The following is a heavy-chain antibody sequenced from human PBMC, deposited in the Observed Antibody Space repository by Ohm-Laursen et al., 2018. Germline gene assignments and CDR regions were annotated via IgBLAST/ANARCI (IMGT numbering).Heavy chain of an antibody. D-gene: IGHD3-10*01. CDR3: ARGSSGSGGDSDY. CDR1: GFTFSSYG. Sequence: SLRLSCAASGFTFSSYGMHWVRQAPGKGLEWVAVIWYDGSNKYYADSVKGRFTISRDNSKNTLYLQMNSLRAEDTAVYYCARGSSGSGGDSDYWGQGTLVTVSS. J-gene: IGHJ4*02. V-gene: IGHV3-33*01. CDR2: IWYDGSNK.